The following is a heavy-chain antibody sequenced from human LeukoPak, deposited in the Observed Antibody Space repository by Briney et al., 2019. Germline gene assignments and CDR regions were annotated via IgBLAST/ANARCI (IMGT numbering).Heavy chain of an antibody. V-gene: IGHV3-23*01. D-gene: IGHD3-22*01. CDR1: GFTFSSYA. CDR2: ISGSGGST. Sequence: GGSLRLSCAASGFTFSSYAMSWVRQAPGKGLEWVSAISGSGGSTYYADSVKGRFTISRDNSKNTLYLQMNSLRAEDTAVYYCAKDLGTNYYDSSGYYYGFDYWGQGTLDTVSS. J-gene: IGHJ4*02. CDR3: AKDLGTNYYDSSGYYYGFDY.